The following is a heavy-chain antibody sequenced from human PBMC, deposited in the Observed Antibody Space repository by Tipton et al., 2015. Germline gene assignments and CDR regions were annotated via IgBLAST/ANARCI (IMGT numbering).Heavy chain of an antibody. CDR3: AGTTVVGHTGLGVDY. D-gene: IGHD6-19*01. CDR2: IYYTGRT. V-gene: IGHV4-59*06. J-gene: IGHJ4*02. Sequence: TLSLTCSVSGGSIRTYYWSWIRQPPGKGLEWIGHIYYTGRTYYNPSLKSRVTISIDTSENQFSLKLSSAIAADTAVYYCAGTTVVGHTGLGVDYWGQGTLVTVSS. CDR1: GGSIRTYY.